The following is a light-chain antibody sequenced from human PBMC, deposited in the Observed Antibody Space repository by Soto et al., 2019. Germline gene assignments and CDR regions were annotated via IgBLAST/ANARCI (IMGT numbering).Light chain of an antibody. CDR2: AAS. CDR3: QQYHAFPWP. Sequence: VIGITQSPSLLSASTLDRFTISCRVSQGISINLAWYRQRPGKAPDLLIYAASTLQSGVPSRFSGSGSGTDFTLTISFLQSEDFATYYCQQYHAFPWPFGQGTKVDIK. J-gene: IGKJ1*01. CDR1: QGISIN. V-gene: IGKV1D-8*01.